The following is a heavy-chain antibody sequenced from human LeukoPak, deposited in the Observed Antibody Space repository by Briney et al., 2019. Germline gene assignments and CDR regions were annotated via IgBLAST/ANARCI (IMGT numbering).Heavy chain of an antibody. CDR2: ISSSSSTI. J-gene: IGHJ3*02. V-gene: IGHV3-48*01. CDR3: ARDKDDAFDI. CDR1: GFTFSSYE. Sequence: TGGSLRLSCAASGFTFSSYEMNWVRQAPGKGLEWFSYISSSSSTIYYADSVKGRFTISRDNAKNSLYLQMNSLRAEDTAVYYCARDKDDAFDIWGQGTMVTVSS.